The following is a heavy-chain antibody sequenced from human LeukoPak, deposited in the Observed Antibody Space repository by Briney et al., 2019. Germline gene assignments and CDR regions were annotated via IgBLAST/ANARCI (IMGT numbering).Heavy chain of an antibody. CDR2: ISGSSSYI. CDR3: ARGRTIVTTLDY. Sequence: GGSLRLSCAASGFTFSSYSMNWVRQAPGKGLEWVSSISGSSSYIYYADSVKGRFTISRDNAKNSLYLQMNSLRAEDTAAYYCARGRTIVTTLDYWGQGNLVPVSS. V-gene: IGHV3-21*01. D-gene: IGHD4-17*01. CDR1: GFTFSSYS. J-gene: IGHJ4*01.